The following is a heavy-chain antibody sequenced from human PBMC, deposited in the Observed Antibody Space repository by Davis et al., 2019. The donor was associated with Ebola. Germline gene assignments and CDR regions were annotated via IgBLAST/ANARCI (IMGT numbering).Heavy chain of an antibody. Sequence: MPSETLSLTCTISGGSISIYYWTWIRQPPGKGLEWIGYIYYSGTTNYNPSLKSRVTISADTSKNQPSLKLSSVTAADTAVYYCARVRSYTWFDPWGQGTLVTVSS. V-gene: IGHV4-59*12. CDR3: ARVRSYTWFDP. CDR2: IYYSGTT. J-gene: IGHJ5*02. CDR1: GGSISIYY. D-gene: IGHD1-26*01.